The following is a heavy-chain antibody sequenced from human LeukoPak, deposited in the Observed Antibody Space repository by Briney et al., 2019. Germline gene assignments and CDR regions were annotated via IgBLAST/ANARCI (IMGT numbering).Heavy chain of an antibody. CDR2: IYYSGST. CDR1: GGSISSSSYY. J-gene: IGHJ3*02. V-gene: IGHV4-39*01. D-gene: IGHD1-1*01. CDR3: ARQTADDAFDI. Sequence: SETLSLTCTVSGGSISSSSYYWGWIRQPPGKGLEWIGSIYYSGSTYYNPSLKSRVTISVDTSKNQFSLKLSSVTAADTAVYHCARQTADDAFDIWGQGTMVTVSS.